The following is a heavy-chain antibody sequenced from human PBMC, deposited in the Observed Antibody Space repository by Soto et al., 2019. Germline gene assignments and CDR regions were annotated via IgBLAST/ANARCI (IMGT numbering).Heavy chain of an antibody. CDR1: GGSISSYY. CDR3: ASFPVIPGRDSPLIFDY. J-gene: IGHJ4*01. Sequence: PSETLSLTCTVSGGSISSYYWSWIRQPPGKALEWMGYVYFTGSTNYSPSLESRLTILVDTSKNQFSLKLTSVTAADTAVYYCASFPVIPGRDSPLIFDYWGQGTLVTVSS. D-gene: IGHD3-22*01. V-gene: IGHV4-59*08. CDR2: VYFTGST.